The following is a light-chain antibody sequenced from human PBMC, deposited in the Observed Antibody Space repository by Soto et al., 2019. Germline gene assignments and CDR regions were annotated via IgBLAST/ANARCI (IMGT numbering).Light chain of an antibody. V-gene: IGKV3-20*01. CDR3: QQYGSSHTIT. J-gene: IGKJ5*01. CDR2: GAS. Sequence: EIVLTQSPCTLSLSPGERATVSCRASQTVTSSFLAWYQRKPGQSPRLLIYGASDRATGIPDSFSGSGSETDFTLTISRLETEDFAVYYCQQYGSSHTITFGHGTRLEIK. CDR1: QTVTSSF.